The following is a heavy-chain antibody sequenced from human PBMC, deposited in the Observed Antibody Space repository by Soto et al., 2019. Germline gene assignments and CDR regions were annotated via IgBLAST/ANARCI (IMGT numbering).Heavy chain of an antibody. CDR1: GFTFSSYS. J-gene: IGHJ3*02. CDR3: ARAHDYGGYDAFDI. D-gene: IGHD4-17*01. Sequence: GGSLRLSCAASGFTFSSYSMNWVRQAPGKGLEWVSSISSSSSYIYYADSVKGRFTISRNNAKNSLYLLMNSLRAEDAAVYYCARAHDYGGYDAFDIWGQGTMVTVSS. CDR2: ISSSSSYI. V-gene: IGHV3-21*01.